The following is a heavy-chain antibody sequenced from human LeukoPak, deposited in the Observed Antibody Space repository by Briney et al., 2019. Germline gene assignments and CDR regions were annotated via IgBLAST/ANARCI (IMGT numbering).Heavy chain of an antibody. CDR3: VRLDYSNFFDY. V-gene: IGHV4-39*07. CDR1: GDSITNNNCY. D-gene: IGHD4-11*01. CDR2: IYYSGSS. Sequence: PSETLSLTCTVSGDSITNNNCYWGWVRQPPGNGLEWIASIYYSGSSYYNPSLKSRVTMSVDTSKNQFSLKLSSVTAADTAVYYCVRLDYSNFFDYWGQGNLVTVPS. J-gene: IGHJ4*02.